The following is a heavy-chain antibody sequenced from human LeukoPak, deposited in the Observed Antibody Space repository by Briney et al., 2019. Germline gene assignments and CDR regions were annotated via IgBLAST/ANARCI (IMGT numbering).Heavy chain of an antibody. D-gene: IGHD6-13*01. J-gene: IGHJ4*02. Sequence: ASVKVSCKASGYTFTDYYMHWVQQAPGKGLEWMGRVDPEDGETIYAEKFQGRVTITADTSTDTAYMELSSLRSEDTAVYYCARIAAVDYWGQGTLVTVSS. CDR3: ARIAAVDY. CDR1: GYTFTDYY. V-gene: IGHV1-69-2*01. CDR2: VDPEDGET.